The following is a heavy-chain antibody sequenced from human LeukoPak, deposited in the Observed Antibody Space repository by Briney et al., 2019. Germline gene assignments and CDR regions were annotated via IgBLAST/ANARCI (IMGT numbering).Heavy chain of an antibody. CDR3: AKTLTTYYYGSGSTDY. CDR1: GFTFSSYE. CDR2: ISSSGSTI. Sequence: PGGSLRLSCAASGFTFSSYEMNWVRQAPGKGLEWVSYISSSGSTIYYADSVKGRFTISRDNSKNTLYLQMNSLRAEDTAVYYCAKTLTTYYYGSGSTDYWGQGTLVTVSS. V-gene: IGHV3-48*03. D-gene: IGHD3-10*01. J-gene: IGHJ4*02.